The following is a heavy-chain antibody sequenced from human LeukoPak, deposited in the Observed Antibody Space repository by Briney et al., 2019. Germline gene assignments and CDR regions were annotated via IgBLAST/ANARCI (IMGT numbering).Heavy chain of an antibody. D-gene: IGHD2-21*02. V-gene: IGHV3-74*01. Sequence: PGGSLRLSCAASGFTLSSSWMHWVRQAPGKGLVWVSRINSDGSSTSYADSVRGRFTISRDNAKNTLYLQMNSLRAEDTAVYYCARMGIYCGGDCYSRKNYYYYYMDVWGKGTTVTVSS. CDR1: GFTLSSSW. CDR2: INSDGSST. CDR3: ARMGIYCGGDCYSRKNYYYYYMDV. J-gene: IGHJ6*03.